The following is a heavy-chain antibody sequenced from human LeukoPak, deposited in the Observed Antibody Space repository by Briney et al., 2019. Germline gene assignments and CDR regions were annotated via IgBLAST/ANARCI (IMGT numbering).Heavy chain of an antibody. Sequence: PGASVKVSCKASGYTFTGYYMHWVRQAPGQGLEWMGWISAYNGNTNYAQKFQGRVTMTRDTSISTAYMELSRLRSDDTAVYYCARGRLVATLNRYYFDYWGQGTLVTVSS. D-gene: IGHD5-12*01. CDR2: ISAYNGNT. V-gene: IGHV1-2*02. CDR3: ARGRLVATLNRYYFDY. CDR1: GYTFTGYY. J-gene: IGHJ4*02.